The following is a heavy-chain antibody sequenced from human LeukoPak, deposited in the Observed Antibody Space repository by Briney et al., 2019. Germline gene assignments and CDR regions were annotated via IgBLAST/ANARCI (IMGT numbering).Heavy chain of an antibody. J-gene: IGHJ4*02. CDR2: IHPSGSP. CDR3: ARGGSSWYS. V-gene: IGHV4-34*01. Sequence: PSETLYLTCAIYDASFSGYYWSWIRQPPGKGLEWIGEIHPSGSPSYNPSLESQTIISVDASKNQFSLKLSSVTAADTAVYYCARGGSSWYSWGQGTLVTVSS. CDR1: DASFSGYY. D-gene: IGHD6-13*01.